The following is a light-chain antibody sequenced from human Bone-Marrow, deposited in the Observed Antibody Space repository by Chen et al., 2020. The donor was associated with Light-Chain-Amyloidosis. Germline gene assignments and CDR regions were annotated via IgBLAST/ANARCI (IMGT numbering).Light chain of an antibody. CDR2: DDS. CDR1: NIGSTS. J-gene: IGLJ3*02. CDR3: QVWDRSSDRPV. V-gene: IGLV3-21*02. Sequence: SYVLTQPSSVSVAPGQTATIACGGNNIGSTSVHWYQQTPGQAPLLVVYDDSDRPSGIPERLSGANSGTTATLASRRVGAGDEADYYCQVWDRSSDRPVFGGGTMLTVL.